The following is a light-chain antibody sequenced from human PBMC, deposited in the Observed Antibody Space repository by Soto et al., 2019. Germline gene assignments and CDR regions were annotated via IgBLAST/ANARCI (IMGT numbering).Light chain of an antibody. CDR1: QTIANN. CDR3: QQDNNWPPYT. Sequence: TVMTQSPATQSVSPGERATLSCRASQTIANNLAWYQQRPGQAPRLLLYGASTRATGIPARFSGSGSGTELTLTISSLQSEDFEIYYCQQDNNWPPYTFGQGTKLEIK. CDR2: GAS. V-gene: IGKV3-15*01. J-gene: IGKJ2*01.